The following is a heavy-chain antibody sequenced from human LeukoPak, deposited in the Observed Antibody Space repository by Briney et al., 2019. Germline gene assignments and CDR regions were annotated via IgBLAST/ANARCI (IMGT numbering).Heavy chain of an antibody. CDR1: GFTFSSYS. J-gene: IGHJ3*02. CDR3: ARDQFIHAFDI. V-gene: IGHV3-21*01. Sequence: GGSLRLSCAASGFTFSSYSMNWVRQAPGKGLEWVSSIYSTTTYIYYADSVKGRFTISRDNAENSLYLQMNSLRAEDTAVYYCARDQFIHAFDIWGQGTMVTASS. D-gene: IGHD5-24*01. CDR2: IYSTTTYI.